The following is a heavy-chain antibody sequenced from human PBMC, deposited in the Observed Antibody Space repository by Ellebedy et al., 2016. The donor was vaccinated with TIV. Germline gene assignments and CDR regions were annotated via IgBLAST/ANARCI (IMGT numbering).Heavy chain of an antibody. Sequence: SETLSLXCTVSGGSISSGAHYWSWIRQHPGKGLEWIGYIYYSGSTYYNPSLKSRVTISVDTSKNQFSLKLSSVTAADTAVYYCARGSGFDPWGQGTLVTVSS. CDR3: ARGSGFDP. V-gene: IGHV4-31*03. CDR2: IYYSGST. CDR1: GGSISSGAHY. J-gene: IGHJ5*02. D-gene: IGHD6-6*01.